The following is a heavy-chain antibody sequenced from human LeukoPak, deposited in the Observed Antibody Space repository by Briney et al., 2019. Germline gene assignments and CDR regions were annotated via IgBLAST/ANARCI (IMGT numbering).Heavy chain of an antibody. Sequence: PSETLSLTCAVYGGSFSPYYWSWIRQSPGKGLEWIAEIDHRGNTNHNPSVKSRVTISIDTSKNQFSLNMRSLSAADTAVYYCARGATISETGYFDFWGQGTLVTVSS. CDR2: IDHRGNT. D-gene: IGHD5-24*01. V-gene: IGHV4-34*01. CDR1: GGSFSPYY. CDR3: ARGATISETGYFDF. J-gene: IGHJ4*03.